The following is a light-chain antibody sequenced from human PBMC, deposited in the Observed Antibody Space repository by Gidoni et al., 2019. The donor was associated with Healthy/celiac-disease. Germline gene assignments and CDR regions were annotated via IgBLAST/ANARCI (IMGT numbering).Light chain of an antibody. Sequence: EIVLTQSPATLSLSTGERDTLSCRASQSVSSYLAWYQQKPGQAPRLLIYDASNRATGIPARFSGSGSGTDLTLTISSLEPEDFAVYYCQQRRNWPPFTFGQGTRLEIK. CDR2: DAS. V-gene: IGKV3-11*01. J-gene: IGKJ5*01. CDR1: QSVSSY. CDR3: QQRRNWPPFT.